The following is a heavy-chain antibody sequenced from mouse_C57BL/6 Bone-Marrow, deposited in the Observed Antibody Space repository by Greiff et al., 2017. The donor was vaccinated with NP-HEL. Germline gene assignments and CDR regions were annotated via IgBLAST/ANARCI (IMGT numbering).Heavy chain of an antibody. CDR2: ISSGGSYT. D-gene: IGHD2-3*01. V-gene: IGHV5-6*01. Sequence: EVHLVESGGDLVKPGGSLKLSCAASGFTFSSYGMSWVRQTPDKRLEWVATISSGGSYTYYPDSVKGRFTISRDNAKNTLYLQMSSLKSEDTAMYYCAKQQIYDGYYFDYWGQGTTLTVSS. CDR3: AKQQIYDGYYFDY. J-gene: IGHJ2*01. CDR1: GFTFSSYG.